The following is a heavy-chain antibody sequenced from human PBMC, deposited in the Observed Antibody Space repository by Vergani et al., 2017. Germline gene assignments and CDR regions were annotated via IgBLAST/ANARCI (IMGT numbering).Heavy chain of an antibody. Sequence: QVQLVQSGGEVREPGASVKVSCKASGYTFNSFGISWVRQAPGQGPEWMGWISAYNGNTNYVQKFQDRVTMTTDTSTSTAYMELRSLRFDDTAVYYCATKSCGTPGCQIGYFREWGQGTLVTVSS. D-gene: IGHD1-1*01. CDR1: GYTFNSFG. CDR3: ATKSCGTPGCQIGYFRE. CDR2: ISAYNGNT. J-gene: IGHJ1*01. V-gene: IGHV1-18*01.